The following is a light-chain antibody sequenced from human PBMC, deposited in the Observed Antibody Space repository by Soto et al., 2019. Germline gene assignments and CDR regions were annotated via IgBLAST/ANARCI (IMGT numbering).Light chain of an antibody. CDR2: DNN. CDR3: GTWDSRLSGYV. CDR1: SSNIGRNS. J-gene: IGLJ1*01. V-gene: IGLV1-51*01. Sequence: QSVLTQPPSVSAAPGQKVTISCSGSSSNIGRNSVSWYQQLPGTAPKCLIYDNNKRPSGIPDRFSGSKSGTSATLGITGLQTGDEADYYCGTWDSRLSGYVFGTGTRSPS.